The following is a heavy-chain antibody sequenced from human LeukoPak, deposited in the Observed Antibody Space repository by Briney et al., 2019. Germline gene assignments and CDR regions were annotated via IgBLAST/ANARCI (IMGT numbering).Heavy chain of an antibody. Sequence: GGSLRLSCAASGFTFSSFVMSWVRQAPGKGLEWVSAISGSGGNTYYADSVKGRFTISRDNAKNSLYLQMNSLKTEDTAVYYCTRVLRFLEWGAGFDPWGQGTLVTVSS. CDR1: GFTFSSFV. CDR2: ISGSGGNT. CDR3: TRVLRFLEWGAGFDP. V-gene: IGHV3-23*01. J-gene: IGHJ5*02. D-gene: IGHD3-3*01.